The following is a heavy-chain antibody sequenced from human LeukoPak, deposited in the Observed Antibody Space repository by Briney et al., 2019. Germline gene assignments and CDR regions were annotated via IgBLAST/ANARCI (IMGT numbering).Heavy chain of an antibody. V-gene: IGHV3-48*03. D-gene: IGHD3-3*01. CDR1: GFSFSSYE. J-gene: IGHJ5*02. CDR2: INSGHSV. CDR3: ARGPLWSGYSFNWFDP. Sequence: GGSLRLSCVVSGFSFSSYEMNWVRQAPGKGLEWVSYINSGHSVHYADSVKGRFTVSRDNARDSLYLQMNSLRAEDTAVYYCARGPLWSGYSFNWFDPWGQGTLVTVSS.